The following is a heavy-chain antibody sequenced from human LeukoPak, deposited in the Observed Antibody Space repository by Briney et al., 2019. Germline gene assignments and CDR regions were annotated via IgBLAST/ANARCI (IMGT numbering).Heavy chain of an antibody. V-gene: IGHV4-34*01. J-gene: IGHJ2*01. CDR1: GGSFSGYY. D-gene: IGHD4-23*01. CDR2: INHSGST. Sequence: NPSETLSLTCAVYGGSFSGYYWSWIRQPPGKGLEWIGEINHSGSTNYNPSLKSRVTISVDTSKNQFSLKLSSVTAADTAVYYCARIPTVVSYNWYFDLWGRGTLVTVSS. CDR3: ARIPTVVSYNWYFDL.